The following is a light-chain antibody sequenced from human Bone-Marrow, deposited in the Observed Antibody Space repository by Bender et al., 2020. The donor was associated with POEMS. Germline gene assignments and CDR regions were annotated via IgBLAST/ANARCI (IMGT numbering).Light chain of an antibody. CDR3: QAWDSGSQYV. CDR1: KLGDKN. J-gene: IGLJ1*01. Sequence: SYELTQPPSVSVSPGQTVSITCSGDKLGDKNVCWYQQRPGQSPLMVIYQNDRRPSGVPERFSGSNSGSAATLTIGGTQALDEADYYCQAWDSGSQYVFASGAKVSVL. CDR2: QND. V-gene: IGLV3-1*01.